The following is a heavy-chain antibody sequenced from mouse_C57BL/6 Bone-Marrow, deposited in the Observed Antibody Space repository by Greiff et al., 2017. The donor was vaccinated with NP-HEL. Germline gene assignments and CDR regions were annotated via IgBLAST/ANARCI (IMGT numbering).Heavy chain of an antibody. Sequence: QVQLQQPGAELVKPGASVKLSCKASGYTFTSYWMHWVKQRPGQGLEWVGMINPNSGSTNYNEKFKSKATLTVDKSSSTAYMQLSSLTSEDSAVYYCARGTGTWAYWGQGTLVTVSA. D-gene: IGHD4-1*01. CDR1: GYTFTSYW. J-gene: IGHJ3*01. V-gene: IGHV1-64*01. CDR3: ARGTGTWAY. CDR2: INPNSGST.